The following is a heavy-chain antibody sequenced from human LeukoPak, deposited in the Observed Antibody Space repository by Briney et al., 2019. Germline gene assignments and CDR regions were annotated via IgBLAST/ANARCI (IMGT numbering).Heavy chain of an antibody. Sequence: PSETLSLTCTVSGGSISSSSYYWGWVRQAPGKGLDWVSYISSSGGTIYYADSVKGRFTISRDNAKNSLYLQMNSLRAEDTAVYYCARDYDSSGHIAIDYWGQGTLVTVSS. J-gene: IGHJ4*02. D-gene: IGHD3-22*01. CDR2: ISSSGGTI. V-gene: IGHV3-48*03. CDR1: GGSISSSSYY. CDR3: ARDYDSSGHIAIDY.